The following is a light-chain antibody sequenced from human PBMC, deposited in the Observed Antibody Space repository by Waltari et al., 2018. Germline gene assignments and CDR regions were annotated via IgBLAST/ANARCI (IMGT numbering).Light chain of an antibody. CDR3: QQRRNWPPT. CDR2: DAY. Sequence: VLTQSPATLSLSPGERATLSCRASQSCDDYMAWYQQKPGQSPRLLIYDAYNRATGIPNRFSGSGFGTDFTLTISSLEPDDFAHYYCQQRRNWPPTFGQGTKVEIK. CDR1: QSCDDY. J-gene: IGKJ1*01. V-gene: IGKV3-11*01.